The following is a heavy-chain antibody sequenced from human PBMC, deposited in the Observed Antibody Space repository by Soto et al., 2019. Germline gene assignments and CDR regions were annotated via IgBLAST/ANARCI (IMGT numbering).Heavy chain of an antibody. CDR3: FFQAEDGIRDTVPVSAFLLNRSSDL. D-gene: IGHD2-15*01. V-gene: IGHV3-30-3*01. CDR2: ISYDGSNK. Sequence: LEWVAVISYDGSNKYYADSVKGRLTISRDKAKNTLYLQMNCLRAEDTAVYFFFFQAEDGIRDTVPVSAFLLNRSSDL. J-gene: IGHJ2*01.